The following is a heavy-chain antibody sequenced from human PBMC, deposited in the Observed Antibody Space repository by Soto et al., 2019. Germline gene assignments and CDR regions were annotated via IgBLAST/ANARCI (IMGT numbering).Heavy chain of an antibody. J-gene: IGHJ4*02. CDR2: ISSLSSYI. CDR3: ARGELWFDY. Sequence: EVQLVESGGGLVKPGGSLRVSCVASGFTFSSYSMNWVRQAPGKGLEWVSSISSLSSYIYYADSVKGRFTIPRDNAKNSLYLQMNSLRAEDTAIYYCARGELWFDYWGQGTLVTVSS. V-gene: IGHV3-21*01. D-gene: IGHD5-18*01. CDR1: GFTFSSYS.